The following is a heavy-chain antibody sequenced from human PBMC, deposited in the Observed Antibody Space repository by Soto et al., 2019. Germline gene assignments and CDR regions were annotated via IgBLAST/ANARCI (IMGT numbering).Heavy chain of an antibody. CDR1: GFTFSSYA. CDR2: ISGSGGST. Sequence: GGSLRLSCAASGFTFSSYAMSWVRQAPGKGLEWVSAISGSGGSTYYADSVKGRFTISRDNSKNTLYLQMNSLRAEDTAVYYCAKDRDGSGVFEYYFDYWGQGTLVTVS. J-gene: IGHJ4*02. V-gene: IGHV3-23*01. CDR3: AKDRDGSGVFEYYFDY. D-gene: IGHD3-10*01.